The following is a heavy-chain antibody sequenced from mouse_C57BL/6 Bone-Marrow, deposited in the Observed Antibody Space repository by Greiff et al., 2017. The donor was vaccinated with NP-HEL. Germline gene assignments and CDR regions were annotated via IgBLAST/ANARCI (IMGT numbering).Heavy chain of an antibody. D-gene: IGHD1-1*01. CDR3: TSYYGSSYWAMDY. J-gene: IGHJ4*01. CDR2: IDPENGDT. V-gene: IGHV14-4*01. CDR1: GFNIKDDY. Sequence: QLQQSGAELVRPGASVKLSCTASGFNIKDDYMHWVKQRPEQGLEWIGWIDPENGDTEYASKFQGKATITADTSSNTAYLQLSSLTSEDTAVYYCTSYYGSSYWAMDYWGQGTSVTVSS.